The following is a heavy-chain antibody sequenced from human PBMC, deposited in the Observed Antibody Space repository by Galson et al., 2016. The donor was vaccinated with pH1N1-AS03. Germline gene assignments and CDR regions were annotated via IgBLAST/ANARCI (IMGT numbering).Heavy chain of an antibody. Sequence: SLRLSCADSGFIVRNNFMSWVRQAPGKGLEWVSTAYRGGPTYYADSVKGRFTLSSDNSTNTLYLKMNNMRAEDTAVYYCARYCDSASCSLSNGCMDVWGQGTTVTVSS. D-gene: IGHD2-2*01. J-gene: IGHJ6*02. CDR3: ARYCDSASCSLSNGCMDV. CDR2: AYRGGPT. CDR1: GFIVRNNF. V-gene: IGHV3-53*01.